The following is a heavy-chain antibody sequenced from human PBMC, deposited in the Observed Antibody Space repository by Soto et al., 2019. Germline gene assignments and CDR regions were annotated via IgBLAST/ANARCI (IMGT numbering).Heavy chain of an antibody. J-gene: IGHJ4*02. CDR3: ARGNFDYGDYGGVPFDY. Sequence: QITLKESGPTLVKPTQTLTLTCTFSGFSLSTSGVGVGWIRQPPGKALEWLALLYWGDDKRYSPSLKSRLTITKDTSKNQVVLTMTTMDPVDTATYYCARGNFDYGDYGGVPFDYWGQGTLVTVSS. CDR2: LYWGDDK. V-gene: IGHV2-5*02. CDR1: GFSLSTSGVG. D-gene: IGHD4-17*01.